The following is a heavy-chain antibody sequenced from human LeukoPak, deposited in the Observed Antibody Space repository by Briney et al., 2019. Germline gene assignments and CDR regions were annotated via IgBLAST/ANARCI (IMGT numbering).Heavy chain of an antibody. Sequence: GASVKVSCKASGYTFTSYDINWVRQATGQGLEWMGWMNPNSGNTGYAQKFQGRVTMTRNTSISTAYMELSSLRSEDTAVYYCARAAYCSSTSCYAGYYYYYGMDVWGQGTTVTVSS. CDR3: ARAAYCSSTSCYAGYYYYYGMDV. J-gene: IGHJ6*02. V-gene: IGHV1-8*01. CDR2: MNPNSGNT. D-gene: IGHD2-2*01. CDR1: GYTFTSYD.